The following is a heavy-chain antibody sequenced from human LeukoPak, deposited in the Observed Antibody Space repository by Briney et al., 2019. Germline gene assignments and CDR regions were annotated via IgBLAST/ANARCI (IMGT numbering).Heavy chain of an antibody. CDR3: ATRSSWYDAFDI. Sequence: SVKVSCKASGGTFSSYAISWVRQAPGQGLEWMGRIIPILGIANYAQKFQGRVTITADKSTSTAYMELSSLRSEDTAVYYCATRSSWYDAFDIWGQGTMVTVSS. V-gene: IGHV1-69*04. CDR2: IIPILGIA. J-gene: IGHJ3*02. CDR1: GGTFSSYA. D-gene: IGHD6-13*01.